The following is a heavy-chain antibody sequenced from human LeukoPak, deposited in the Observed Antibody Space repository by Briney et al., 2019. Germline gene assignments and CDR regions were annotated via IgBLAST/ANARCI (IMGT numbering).Heavy chain of an antibody. CDR2: INPSGGST. J-gene: IGHJ4*02. CDR1: GYTFTSYY. Sequence: ASVKVSCKASGYTFTSYYMHWVRQAPGQGLEWMGIINPSGGSTSYAQKFQGRVTMTRDTSISTAYMELSRLISDDTAVYYCARVVWDYYDSSGYYPLFDYWGQGTLVTVSS. CDR3: ARVVWDYYDSSGYYPLFDY. V-gene: IGHV1-46*01. D-gene: IGHD3-22*01.